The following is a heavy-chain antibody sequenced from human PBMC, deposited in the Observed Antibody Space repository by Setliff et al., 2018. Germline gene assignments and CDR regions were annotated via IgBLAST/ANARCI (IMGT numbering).Heavy chain of an antibody. Sequence: SETLSLTCTVSDFSVGSVYYWGWIRQSPGKGLEWIASVYYRGTTFYSPSLKGRVTIFVDTSNNVFSLNLKSVTAADTAVYFCARTGTYRYFDYWGQGTRVTVSS. CDR1: DFSVGSVYY. CDR3: ARTGTYRYFDY. D-gene: IGHD1-1*01. J-gene: IGHJ4*02. CDR2: VYYRGTT. V-gene: IGHV4-38-2*02.